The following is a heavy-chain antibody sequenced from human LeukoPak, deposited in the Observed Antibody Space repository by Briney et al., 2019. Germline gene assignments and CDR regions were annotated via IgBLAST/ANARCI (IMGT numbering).Heavy chain of an antibody. J-gene: IGHJ4*02. CDR2: IKLDGSAT. CDR3: GGGGY. CDR1: EFRFSNSW. V-gene: IGHV3-7*05. Sequence: QPGGSLRLSCAASEFRFSNSWMNWVRQAPGKGLEWVANIKLDGSATYYVDSVKGRFTISRDNAKHSLYLQMYSLRAEDTAVYFCGGGGYWGQGILVTVSS. D-gene: IGHD6-25*01.